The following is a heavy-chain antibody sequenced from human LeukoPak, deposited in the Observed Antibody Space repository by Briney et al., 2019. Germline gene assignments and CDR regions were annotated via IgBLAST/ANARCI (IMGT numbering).Heavy chain of an antibody. Sequence: GASVKVSCKASGYTFTSYGISWVRQAPGQGLEWMGGFDPEDGETIYAQKFQGRVTMTEDTSTDTAYMELSSLRSEDTAVYYCATAPVYSSSWYPYYFDYGGQGTLVTVSS. CDR2: FDPEDGET. CDR3: ATAPVYSSSWYPYYFDY. CDR1: GYTFTSYG. V-gene: IGHV1-24*01. D-gene: IGHD6-13*01. J-gene: IGHJ4*02.